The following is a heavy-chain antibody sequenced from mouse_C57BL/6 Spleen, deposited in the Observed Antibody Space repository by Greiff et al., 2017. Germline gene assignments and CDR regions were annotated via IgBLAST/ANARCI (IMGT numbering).Heavy chain of an antibody. D-gene: IGHD2-5*01. CDR2: IDPSDSYT. V-gene: IGHV1-59*01. CDR3: ARRYYSNYDYAMDY. Sequence: QVHVKQPGAELVRPGTSVKLSCKASGYTFTSYWMHWVKQRPGQGLEWIGVIDPSDSYTNYNQKFKGKATLTVDTSSSTAYMQLSSLTSEDSAVYYCARRYYSNYDYAMDYWGQGTSVTVSS. J-gene: IGHJ4*01. CDR1: GYTFTSYW.